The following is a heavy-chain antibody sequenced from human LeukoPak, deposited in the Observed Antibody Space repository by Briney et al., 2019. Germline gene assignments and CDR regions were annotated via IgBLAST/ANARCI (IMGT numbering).Heavy chain of an antibody. V-gene: IGHV3-7*01. D-gene: IGHD3-22*01. Sequence: GGSLRLSCAASGFTFGSYWMTWVRQAPGKGLEWVANIKQDGSEKYYVDSVKGRFTISRDNAKNSLYLQMNSLRAEDTAVYYCAGSSGSWGHGTLVTVSS. CDR3: AGSSGS. CDR2: IKQDGSEK. J-gene: IGHJ5*01. CDR1: GFTFGSYW.